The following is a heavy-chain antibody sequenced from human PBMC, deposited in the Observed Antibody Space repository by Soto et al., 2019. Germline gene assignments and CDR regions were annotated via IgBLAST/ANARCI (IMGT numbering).Heavy chain of an antibody. Sequence: GSLRLSCAASGFTFSSYWMSWVRQAPGNGLEWVANINQDGSEKYYVDSVKGRFTISRDNAKNSLYLQVNSLRAEDTAVYYCAKRKEVYYYGMDVWGQGTTVTVSS. CDR2: INQDGSEK. V-gene: IGHV3-7*01. CDR3: AKRKEVYYYGMDV. J-gene: IGHJ6*02. CDR1: GFTFSSYW.